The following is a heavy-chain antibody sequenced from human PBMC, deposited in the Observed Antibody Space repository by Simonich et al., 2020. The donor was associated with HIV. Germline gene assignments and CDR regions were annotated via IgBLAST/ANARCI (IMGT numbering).Heavy chain of an antibody. V-gene: IGHV4-34*01. CDR2: INHSGST. Sequence: QVQLQQWGAGLLQPSETLSLTCAVYGGSFSGYSCSWIRQPPGKGLGWIGEINHSGSTNYNPSLKSRVTISVDTSKNQFSLKLSSVTAADTAVYYCARHRGAGYFDYWGQGTLVTVSS. CDR1: GGSFSGYS. CDR3: ARHRGAGYFDY. J-gene: IGHJ4*02.